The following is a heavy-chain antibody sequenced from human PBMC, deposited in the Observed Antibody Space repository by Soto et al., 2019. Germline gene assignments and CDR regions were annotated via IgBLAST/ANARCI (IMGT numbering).Heavy chain of an antibody. CDR2: IIPIFGTA. Sequence: SVKVSCKASGVTFISYAISWVRQAPGQGLEWMGGIIPIFGTANYAQKFQGRVTITADESTSTAYMELSSLRSEDTAVYYCATTSCYEGCYYYYGMDVWGQGTTVTVSS. D-gene: IGHD2-2*01. CDR3: ATTSCYEGCYYYYGMDV. V-gene: IGHV1-69*13. J-gene: IGHJ6*02. CDR1: GVTFISYA.